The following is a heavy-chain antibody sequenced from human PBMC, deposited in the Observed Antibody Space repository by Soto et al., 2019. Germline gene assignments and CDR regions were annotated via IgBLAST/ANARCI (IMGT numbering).Heavy chain of an antibody. Sequence: GESLKISCAASGFTFSSYSMNWVRQAPGEGLEWVSSISSSSSYIYYADSVKGRFTISRDNAKNSLYLQMNSLRAEDTAVYYCARDAIAVAAAMDVWGQGTTVTVSS. V-gene: IGHV3-21*01. D-gene: IGHD6-19*01. CDR1: GFTFSSYS. CDR2: ISSSSSYI. CDR3: ARDAIAVAAAMDV. J-gene: IGHJ6*02.